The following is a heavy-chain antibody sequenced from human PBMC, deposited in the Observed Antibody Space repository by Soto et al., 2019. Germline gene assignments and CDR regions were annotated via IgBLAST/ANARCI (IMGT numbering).Heavy chain of an antibody. D-gene: IGHD6-6*01. V-gene: IGHV3-7*01. CDR1: GFTFSTYW. J-gene: IGHJ4*02. Sequence: GGSLRLSCAASGFTFSTYWMTWARQAPGKGLEWLANINPDGSEKYYVDSVMKGRLTISRDNAKNSLYLQMNSLRDEDTAVYYCARGGAARPDYWGQGSLVTVSS. CDR2: INPDGSEK. CDR3: ARGGAARPDY.